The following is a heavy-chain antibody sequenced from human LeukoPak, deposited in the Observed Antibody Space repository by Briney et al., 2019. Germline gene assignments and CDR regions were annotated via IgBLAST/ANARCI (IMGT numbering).Heavy chain of an antibody. D-gene: IGHD6-19*01. Sequence: QPGGSLRLSCAASGFTFSSYSMNWVRQAPGKGLEWVSYISSSSSTIYYADSVKGRFTISRDNSKNTLYLQMNSLRAEDTAVYYCARVQEGYSSGWYERWFDYWGQGTLVTVSS. CDR2: ISSSSSTI. CDR1: GFTFSSYS. J-gene: IGHJ4*02. CDR3: ARVQEGYSSGWYERWFDY. V-gene: IGHV3-48*01.